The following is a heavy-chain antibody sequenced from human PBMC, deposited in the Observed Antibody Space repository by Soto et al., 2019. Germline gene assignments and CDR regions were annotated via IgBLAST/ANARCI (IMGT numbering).Heavy chain of an antibody. D-gene: IGHD1-26*01. CDR3: ARSRYTGTYSGWFLDY. Sequence: GGSLRLSCAASGFTVSSSYLTWVRQAPGKGLEWVAILYTGTDTVYADSVKGRFTISRDSSKNTLYLQMHSLRAEDTAMYFCARSRYTGTYSGWFLDYWGQGSLVTVSS. V-gene: IGHV3-53*01. CDR2: LYTGTDT. CDR1: GFTVSSSY. J-gene: IGHJ4*02.